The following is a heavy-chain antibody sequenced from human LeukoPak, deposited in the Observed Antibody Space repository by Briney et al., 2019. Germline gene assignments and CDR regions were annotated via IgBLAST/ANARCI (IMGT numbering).Heavy chain of an antibody. V-gene: IGHV3-23*01. CDR2: ISASGGST. CDR1: GFTFSSFA. CDR3: ARDHHSYFDY. J-gene: IGHJ4*02. Sequence: GGSLRLSCAASGFTFSSFATSWVRQAPGKGLEWVSGISASGGSTYYADSVKGRFTISRDNSKNTLYLQMNSLRAEDTAMYYCARDHHSYFDYWGQGTLVTVSS.